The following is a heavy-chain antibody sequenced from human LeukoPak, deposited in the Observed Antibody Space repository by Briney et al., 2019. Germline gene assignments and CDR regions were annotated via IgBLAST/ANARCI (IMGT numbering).Heavy chain of an antibody. V-gene: IGHV3-48*03. CDR1: GFTFSSYE. J-gene: IGHJ4*02. Sequence: GGTLRLSCAASGFTFSSYEMNWVRQAPGKGLEWVSYISRGGSTVYYAASVKGRFTISRDNAKNSLYLQMNSLRAEDTAVYYCARSPDYGNYGDYFDYWGQGTLVTVSS. D-gene: IGHD4-11*01. CDR2: ISRGGSTV. CDR3: ARSPDYGNYGDYFDY.